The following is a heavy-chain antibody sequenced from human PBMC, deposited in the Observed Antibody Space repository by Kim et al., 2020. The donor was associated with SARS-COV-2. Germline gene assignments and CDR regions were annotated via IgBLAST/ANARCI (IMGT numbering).Heavy chain of an antibody. CDR3: ARTYYYGSGSLGWFDP. D-gene: IGHD3-10*01. J-gene: IGHJ5*02. Sequence: VKGRLTISRDNSKNTLYLQMNSLRAEDTAVYYCARTYYYGSGSLGWFDPWGQGTLVTVSS. V-gene: IGHV3-23*01.